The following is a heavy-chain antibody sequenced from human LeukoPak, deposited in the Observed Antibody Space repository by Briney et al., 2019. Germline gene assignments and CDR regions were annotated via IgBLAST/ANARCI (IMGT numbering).Heavy chain of an antibody. V-gene: IGHV4-30-2*05. D-gene: IGHD2-15*01. J-gene: IGHJ3*02. CDR3: ARDCSGGSCYGAFDI. CDR1: GGSISSGGYS. Sequence: SQTLSLTCAVSGGSISSGGYSWSWIRQPPGKGLEWIGYIYDSGSTYYNPSLKSRITISVDTSENRFSLKLSSVTATDTAVYYCARDCSGGSCYGAFDIWGQGTMVTVSS. CDR2: IYDSGST.